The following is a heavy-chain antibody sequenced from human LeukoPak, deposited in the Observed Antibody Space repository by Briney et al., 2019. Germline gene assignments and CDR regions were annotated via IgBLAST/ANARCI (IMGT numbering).Heavy chain of an antibody. CDR3: ARSDHYHDNSGYDV. CDR2: IDSFGSSK. J-gene: IGHJ4*02. V-gene: IGHV3-74*01. Sequence: PGGSLRLSCAASGFTFSSYWMHWVRQAPGKGLVWVSRIDSFGSSKNYADSVRGQFTISRDNAKNTLYLQMSSLRADDTAVYYCARSDHYHDNSGYDVWGQGTLVTVSS. CDR1: GFTFSSYW. D-gene: IGHD3-22*01.